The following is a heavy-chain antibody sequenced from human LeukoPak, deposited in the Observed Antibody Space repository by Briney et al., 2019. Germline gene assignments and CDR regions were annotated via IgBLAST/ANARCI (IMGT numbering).Heavy chain of an antibody. CDR1: GGSISLYY. V-gene: IGHV4-59*08. CDR3: ARWKVGATTDAFDI. CDR2: IYYSGST. Sequence: SETLSLTCSVSGGSISLYYWSWIRQPPGKGLEWIGYIYYSGSTNYNPSLKSRVTISVDTSKNQFSLKLSSVTAADTAVYYCARWKVGATTDAFDIWGQGTMVTVSS. D-gene: IGHD1-26*01. J-gene: IGHJ3*02.